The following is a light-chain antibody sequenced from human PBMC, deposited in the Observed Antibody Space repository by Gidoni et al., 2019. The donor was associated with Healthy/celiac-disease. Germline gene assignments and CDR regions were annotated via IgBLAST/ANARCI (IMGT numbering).Light chain of an antibody. CDR2: LGS. CDR3: MQALQTPIT. Sequence: DIVMTQSPLPLPVTPGEPAAIACSSSQSLLHSNGYSYLDWYLQKPGQSPQLLIYLGSNRASGVPDRFSGSGSGTDFTLKISRVEAEDVGVYYCMQALQTPITFGQGTRLEIK. CDR1: QSLLHSNGYSY. J-gene: IGKJ5*01. V-gene: IGKV2-28*01.